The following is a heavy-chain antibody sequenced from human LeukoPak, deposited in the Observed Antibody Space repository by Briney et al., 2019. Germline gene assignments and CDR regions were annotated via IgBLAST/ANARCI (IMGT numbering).Heavy chain of an antibody. CDR2: ITTNGGST. J-gene: IGHJ4*02. Sequence: GGSLRLSCAASGFTFSTYAMHWVRQAPGKGLEYVSAITTNGGSTYYANSVKGRFTISRDNSKNTLYLQMGSLRAEDMAVYHCARGYVLLDYWGQGTLVTVSS. CDR1: GFTFSTYA. D-gene: IGHD2/OR15-2a*01. CDR3: ARGYVLLDY. V-gene: IGHV3-64*01.